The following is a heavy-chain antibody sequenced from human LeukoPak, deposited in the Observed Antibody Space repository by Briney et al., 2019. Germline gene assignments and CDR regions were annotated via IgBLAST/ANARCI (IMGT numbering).Heavy chain of an antibody. J-gene: IGHJ4*02. CDR2: ISGSGGST. V-gene: IGHV3-23*01. Sequence: GGSLRLSCAASGFTFSSYSMNWVRQAPGKGLEWVSAISGSGGSTYYADSVKGRFTISRDNSKNTLYLQMNSLRAEDTAVYYCAKAHSSGWYFDYWGQGTLVTVSS. D-gene: IGHD6-19*01. CDR1: GFTFSSYS. CDR3: AKAHSSGWYFDY.